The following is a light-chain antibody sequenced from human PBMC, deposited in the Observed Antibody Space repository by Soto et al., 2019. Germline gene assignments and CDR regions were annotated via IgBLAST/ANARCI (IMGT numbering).Light chain of an antibody. CDR3: LQDYNYPWT. J-gene: IGKJ1*01. Sequence: AIQMTQSPSSLSASVGDRVTITCRASQAIRNDLAWYQQKAGKAPKLLISAASILQSGVPSRFSGRGSGKDFTLTISSLESEDLATYYCLQDYNYPWTFGQGTKVEI. CDR2: AAS. V-gene: IGKV1-6*01. CDR1: QAIRND.